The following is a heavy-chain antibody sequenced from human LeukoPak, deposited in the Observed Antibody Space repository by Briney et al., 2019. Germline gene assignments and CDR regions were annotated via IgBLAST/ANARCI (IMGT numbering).Heavy chain of an antibody. CDR1: GYTFTSNY. CDR3: ARDNSIGGRGWWFDP. D-gene: IGHD4-23*01. J-gene: IGHJ5*02. V-gene: IGHV1-46*01. CDR2: INPSGGST. Sequence: ASVKVSCKASGYTFTSNYMHWVRQAPGQGLEWMGLINPSGGSTIYVERFQGRIIMTRDMSTTTDYMELSSLRSEDTAVYYCARDNSIGGRGWWFDPWGQGTLVTVSS.